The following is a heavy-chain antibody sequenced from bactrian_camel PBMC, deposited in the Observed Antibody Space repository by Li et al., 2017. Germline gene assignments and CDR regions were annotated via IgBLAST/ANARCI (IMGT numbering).Heavy chain of an antibody. CDR3: VAPPTFAYEPCGSGARY. J-gene: IGHJ4*01. CDR1: GFAVSIYD. CDR2: LVADGTA. V-gene: IGHV3S10*01. Sequence: VQLVESGGGLVQPGGSLRLSCAASGFAVSIYDMSWVRQAPGKGLEWVARLVADGTALYASSMKGRFSISRDTAKSAVYLQMNSLKPEDSAVYYCVAPPTFAYEPCGSGARYWGQGTQVTVS. D-gene: IGHD7*01.